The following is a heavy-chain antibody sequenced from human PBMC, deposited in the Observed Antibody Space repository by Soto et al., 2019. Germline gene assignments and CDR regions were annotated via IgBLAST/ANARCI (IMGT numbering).Heavy chain of an antibody. J-gene: IGHJ6*02. V-gene: IGHV3-23*01. CDR3: ARARRGAPYYYTMDL. CDR1: GFTFSSYA. CDR2: ISGSGGIT. D-gene: IGHD3-10*01. Sequence: AGGSLSLSCLASGFTFSSYAMTWVRQAPGKGLEWVSDISGSGGITYYADSVKGRFTISRDNSKNTLNLQMNSLRADDTAVYYCARARRGAPYYYTMDLWGQGTTVTVSS.